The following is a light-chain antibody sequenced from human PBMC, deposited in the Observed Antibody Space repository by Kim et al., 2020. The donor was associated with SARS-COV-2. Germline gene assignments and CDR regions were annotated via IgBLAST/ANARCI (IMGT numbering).Light chain of an antibody. Sequence: DIQMTQSPSTLSASIGDRVTITGRASQMIDTWLAWYQQKPGKAPKLLIYLASTLENGVPPRFSGSGSGAEFTLTINSLQPDDFATYYCQHYSRFPYTFGQGTKLEI. V-gene: IGKV1-5*03. CDR3: QHYSRFPYT. CDR1: QMIDTW. CDR2: LAS. J-gene: IGKJ2*01.